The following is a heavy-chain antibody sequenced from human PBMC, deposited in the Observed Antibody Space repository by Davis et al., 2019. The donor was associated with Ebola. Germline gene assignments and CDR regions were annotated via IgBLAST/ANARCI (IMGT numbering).Heavy chain of an antibody. V-gene: IGHV5-51*01. J-gene: IGHJ6*02. Sequence: GESLKISCDASGFSFSSYWIGWVRQMPGKGLEWMGNIYPGDSDTRYSPSFQGQVTLSADKYSTTAYLQWRSLKASDTAMYYCARPSYYYYGMDVWGQGTTVTVSS. CDR1: GFSFSSYW. CDR2: IYPGDSDT. CDR3: ARPSYYYYGMDV.